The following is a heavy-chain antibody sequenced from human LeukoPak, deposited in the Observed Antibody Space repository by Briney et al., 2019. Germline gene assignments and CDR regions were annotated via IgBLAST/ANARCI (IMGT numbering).Heavy chain of an antibody. Sequence: AGGSLRLSCAASGFTFSSYGMNWVRQAPGKGLEWLSSITSSSSYIYYADSVKGRFTVSRDNAKNSLYLHMSSLRAEDTAVYYCARDRATVTAWLPDSWGQGTLVTVSS. V-gene: IGHV3-21*01. CDR1: GFTFSSYG. J-gene: IGHJ4*02. D-gene: IGHD4-17*01. CDR3: ARDRATVTAWLPDS. CDR2: ITSSSSYI.